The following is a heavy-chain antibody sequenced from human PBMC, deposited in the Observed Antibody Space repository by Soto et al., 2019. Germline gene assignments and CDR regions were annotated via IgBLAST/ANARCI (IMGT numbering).Heavy chain of an antibody. V-gene: IGHV4-4*02. CDR2: IYRYGST. CDR3: SGGGRPGQIDWFDP. CDR1: GGSLSSCNW. J-gene: IGHJ5*02. Sequence: QVQLQESGPRLVKPSGTLSLTCAVYGGSLSSCNWWSWVRQPPGKGLEWIGEIYRYGSTSYNPSLTSRATIAVDKPKNQISLKVTSLTAADTAVYFCSGGGRPGQIDWFDPWGQGILVTVSS. D-gene: IGHD2-21*01.